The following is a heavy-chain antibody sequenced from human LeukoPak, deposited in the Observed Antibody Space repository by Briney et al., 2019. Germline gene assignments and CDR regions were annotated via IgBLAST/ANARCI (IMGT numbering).Heavy chain of an antibody. CDR3: ARGRLAAAGEVAVAGTRFYYYYYMDV. CDR2: IYHSGST. J-gene: IGHJ6*03. V-gene: IGHV4-38-2*02. D-gene: IGHD6-19*01. CDR1: GYSISSGYY. Sequence: SETLSLTCTVSGYSISSGYYWGWIRQPPGKGLEWIGSIYHSGSTYYNPSLKSRVTISVDTSKNHFSLKLSSVTAADTAVYYCARGRLAAAGEVAVAGTRFYYYYYMDVWGKGTTVTVSS.